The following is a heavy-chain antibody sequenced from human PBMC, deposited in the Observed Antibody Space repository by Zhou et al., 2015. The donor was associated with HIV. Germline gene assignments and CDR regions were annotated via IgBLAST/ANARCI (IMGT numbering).Heavy chain of an antibody. CDR3: ARGESYSSSSTWFDP. J-gene: IGHJ5*02. D-gene: IGHD6-6*01. CDR1: GFTFSDYY. V-gene: IGHV3-7*04. Sequence: VQLVESGGGLVKPGGSLRLSCAASGFTFSDYYMSWIRQAPGKGLEWVASTKQGGSETSYLDSVKGRFTISRDNAKNSLYLQMNSLRAEDTAVYYCARGESYSSSSTWFDPWGQGTLVTVSS. CDR2: TKQGGSET.